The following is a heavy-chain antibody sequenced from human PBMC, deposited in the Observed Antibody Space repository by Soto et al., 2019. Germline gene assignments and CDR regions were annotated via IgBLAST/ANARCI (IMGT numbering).Heavy chain of an antibody. V-gene: IGHV1-69*01. D-gene: IGHD2-8*01. CDR1: GGTFSSYA. CDR2: IIPIFGTA. Sequence: QVQLVQSGAEVKKPGSSVKVSCKASGGTFSSYAISWVRQAPGQGLEWMGGIIPIFGTANYAQKFQGRVTITADESTSPAYMGLSSLRSEDTAVYYCARDTAVLMVYAIRNYYYGMDVWGQGTTVTVSS. J-gene: IGHJ6*02. CDR3: ARDTAVLMVYAIRNYYYGMDV.